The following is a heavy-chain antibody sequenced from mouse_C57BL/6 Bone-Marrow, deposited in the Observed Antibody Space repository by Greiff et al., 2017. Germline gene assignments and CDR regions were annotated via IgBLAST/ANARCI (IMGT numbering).Heavy chain of an antibody. CDR1: GFTFSSYA. CDR2: ISRGGDYT. V-gene: IGHV5-9-1*02. Sequence: EVMLVESGEGLVKPGGSLKLSCAASGFTFSSYAMSWVRQTPEKRLEWVANISRGGDYTYYADTVKGRVTLSRDKARNTLYLHMSSLKSEDTAMYYCTRGGITTEYYFDYWDQGTALTVSS. J-gene: IGHJ2*01. CDR3: TRGGITTEYYFDY. D-gene: IGHD2-4*01.